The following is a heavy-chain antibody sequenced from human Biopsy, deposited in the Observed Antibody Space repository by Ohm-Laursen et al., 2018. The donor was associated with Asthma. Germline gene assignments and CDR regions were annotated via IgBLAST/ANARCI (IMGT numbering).Heavy chain of an antibody. CDR3: AHRLCIGGACYDAFDI. CDR2: IYWDDDK. Sequence: TQTLTLTCTFSGFSLTTTGVGVAWIRQPPGKALEWLARIYWDDDKRYSSSLKSRLTITKDTSKNQMVLTMTNMDPVDTATYYCAHRLCIGGACYDAFDIWGQGTMVTVSS. CDR1: GFSLTTTGVG. D-gene: IGHD2-8*02. J-gene: IGHJ3*02. V-gene: IGHV2-5*02.